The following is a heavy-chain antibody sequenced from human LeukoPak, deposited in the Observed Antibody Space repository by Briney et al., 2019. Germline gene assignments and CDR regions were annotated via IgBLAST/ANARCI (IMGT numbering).Heavy chain of an antibody. CDR1: GGSISSGGYS. V-gene: IGHV4-30-2*01. Sequence: SQTLSLTCAVSGGSISSGGYSWSWIRQPPGKGLEWIGYIYHSGSTYFNPSLKSRVTILVDRSKNQFSLKLSSVTAADTAVYYCARAGGRSPNYFDYWGQGTLVTVSS. J-gene: IGHJ4*02. CDR2: IYHSGST. D-gene: IGHD3-16*01. CDR3: ARAGGRSPNYFDY.